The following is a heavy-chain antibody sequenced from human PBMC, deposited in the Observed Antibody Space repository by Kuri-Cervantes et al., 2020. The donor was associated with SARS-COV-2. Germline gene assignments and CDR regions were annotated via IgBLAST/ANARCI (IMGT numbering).Heavy chain of an antibody. CDR3: ARVAAAAGPAGEYSFYMDV. J-gene: IGHJ6*03. CDR2: IIPVLGTT. D-gene: IGHD6-13*01. V-gene: IGHV1-69*04. CDR1: GGTFSTDG. Sequence: SVKVSCKASGGTFSTDGITWVRQAPGQGLEWTGTIIPVLGTTTYLQKFQGRVTITADKSTSTAYMELSSLTSEDTAVYYCARVAAAAGPAGEYSFYMDVWGKGTTVTVSS.